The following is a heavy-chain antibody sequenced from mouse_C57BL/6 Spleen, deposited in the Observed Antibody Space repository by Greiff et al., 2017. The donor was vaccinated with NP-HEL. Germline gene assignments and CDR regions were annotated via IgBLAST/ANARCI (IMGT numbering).Heavy chain of an antibody. CDR2: INPNNGGT. CDR1: GYTFTDYY. CDR3: ARWLRRLHYYAMDY. V-gene: IGHV1-26*01. D-gene: IGHD2-2*01. J-gene: IGHJ4*01. Sequence: EVQLQQSGPELVKPGASVKISCKASGYTFTDYYMNWVKQSHGKSLEWIGDINPNNGGTSYNQKFKGKATLTVDKSSSTAYMELRSLTSEDSAVYYCARWLRRLHYYAMDYWGQGTSVTVSS.